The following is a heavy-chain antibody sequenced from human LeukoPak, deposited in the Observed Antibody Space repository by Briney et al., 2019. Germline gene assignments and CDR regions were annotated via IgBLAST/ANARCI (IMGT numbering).Heavy chain of an antibody. D-gene: IGHD1-1*01. CDR3: ARDASTAGTTWNY. Sequence: GGSLRLSCAASGFTFSSYWMSWVRQAPGKGLEWVANIKQDGSEKYYVDSVKGRFTISRDNAKNPLYLQMNSLRAEDTAVYYCARDASTAGTTWNYWGQGTLVTVSS. V-gene: IGHV3-7*01. J-gene: IGHJ4*02. CDR2: IKQDGSEK. CDR1: GFTFSSYW.